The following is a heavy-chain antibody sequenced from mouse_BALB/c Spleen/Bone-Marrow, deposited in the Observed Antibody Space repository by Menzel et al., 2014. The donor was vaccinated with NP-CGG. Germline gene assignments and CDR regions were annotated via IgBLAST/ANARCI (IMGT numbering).Heavy chain of an antibody. CDR3: ARDKGSVFFDY. V-gene: IGHV7-3*02. CDR1: GFTFTDYY. Sequence: EVQVVESGGGLVQPGGSLRLSCATSGFTFTDYYMNWVRQPPGKALEWLGFIRNKANGYTTEYSASVKSRFTIYRDNSQSSRYLKRNYLRAHGSSTYYCARDKGSVFFDYWGQSKTLTLSS. D-gene: IGHD1-3*01. J-gene: IGHJ2*01. CDR2: IRNKANGYTT.